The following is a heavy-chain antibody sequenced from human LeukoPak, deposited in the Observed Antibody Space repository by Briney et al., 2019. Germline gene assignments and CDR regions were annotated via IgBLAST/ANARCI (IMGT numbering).Heavy chain of an antibody. D-gene: IGHD4-17*01. V-gene: IGHV4-34*01. Sequence: SETLSLTCAVYGGSFSGYYWSWIRQPPGKGLEWIGEINHSGSTNYNPSLKSRVTISVDTSKNQFSLKRSSVTAADTAVYYCARSDYGPGVDPWGQGTLVTFSS. CDR1: GGSFSGYY. J-gene: IGHJ5*02. CDR2: INHSGST. CDR3: ARSDYGPGVDP.